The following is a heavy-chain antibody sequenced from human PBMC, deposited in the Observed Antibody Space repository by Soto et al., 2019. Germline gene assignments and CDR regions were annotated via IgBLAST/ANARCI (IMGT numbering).Heavy chain of an antibody. Sequence: GASVKVSCKASGFTFTSSAMQWVRQARGQRLEWIGWIVVGSGNTNYAQKLQERVTITRDMSTSTAYMELSSLRSEDTAVYYCAAQGPPNYYGSGSYYNAFDYWGQGTLVTVSS. CDR3: AAQGPPNYYGSGSYYNAFDY. J-gene: IGHJ4*02. V-gene: IGHV1-58*02. D-gene: IGHD3-10*01. CDR1: GFTFTSSA. CDR2: IVVGSGNT.